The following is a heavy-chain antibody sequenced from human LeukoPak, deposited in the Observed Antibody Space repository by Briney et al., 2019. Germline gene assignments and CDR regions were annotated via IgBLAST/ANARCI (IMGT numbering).Heavy chain of an antibody. Sequence: PGGSLRLSCAGSGFIVSSSYTSWVRQAPGKGLEWVSAIYSSGSTDYADSVKGRFTISRDSSKNTLFLHMNTLRAEDTAIYYCAKDRTVGASYWYFDLWGRGTLVTVSS. CDR1: GFIVSSSY. D-gene: IGHD1-26*01. CDR2: IYSSGST. CDR3: AKDRTVGASYWYFDL. J-gene: IGHJ2*01. V-gene: IGHV3-53*01.